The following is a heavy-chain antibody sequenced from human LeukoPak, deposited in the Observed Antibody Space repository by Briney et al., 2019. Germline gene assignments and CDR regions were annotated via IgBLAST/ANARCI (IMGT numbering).Heavy chain of an antibody. Sequence: ASVKVSCKASGYTFTDYYMSWVRQAPGQGLEWMGWIDPHSGGTKYAQKFQGRVTMTRDTSISTAYVELSRLRIDDTAVYYCAREYYDPSGRKYAFDIWGQGTMVTVSS. J-gene: IGHJ3*02. CDR2: IDPHSGGT. V-gene: IGHV1-2*02. D-gene: IGHD3-22*01. CDR3: AREYYDPSGRKYAFDI. CDR1: GYTFTDYY.